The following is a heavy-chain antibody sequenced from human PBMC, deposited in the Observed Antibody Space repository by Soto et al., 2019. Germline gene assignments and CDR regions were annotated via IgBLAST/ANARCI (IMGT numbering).Heavy chain of an antibody. CDR1: GFTFSSYW. Sequence: LRLSCAASGFTFSSYWMSWVRQAPGKGLEWVANIKQDGSEKYYVDSVKGRFTISRDNAKNSLYLQMNSLRAEDTAVYYCARDGHTAMALYYYYYYGMDVWGQGTTVTVSS. CDR3: ARDGHTAMALYYYYYYGMDV. V-gene: IGHV3-7*03. J-gene: IGHJ6*02. D-gene: IGHD5-18*01. CDR2: IKQDGSEK.